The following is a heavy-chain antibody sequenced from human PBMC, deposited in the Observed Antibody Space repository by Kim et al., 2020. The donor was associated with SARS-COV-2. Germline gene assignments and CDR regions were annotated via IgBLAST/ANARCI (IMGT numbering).Heavy chain of an antibody. D-gene: IGHD2-2*02. V-gene: IGHV3-30*07. Sequence: FTISRDNSKNTLYLQMNSLRAEDTAVYYCAREGCSSTSCYTYYYYGMDVWGQGTTVTVSS. J-gene: IGHJ6*02. CDR3: AREGCSSTSCYTYYYYGMDV.